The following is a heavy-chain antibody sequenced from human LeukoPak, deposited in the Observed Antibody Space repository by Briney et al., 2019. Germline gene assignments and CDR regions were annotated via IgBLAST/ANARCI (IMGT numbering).Heavy chain of an antibody. D-gene: IGHD2-15*01. Sequence: GGSLRLSCAASGFTFSSYAMSWVRQAPGKGLEWVSAISGSAGNTYYTDSVKGRFTISRDNSKNTLSLQMNSLRAEDTAVYYCAKAPRYCCDGTCYFSRFDYWGQGNLVTVSS. CDR3: AKAPRYCCDGTCYFSRFDY. CDR2: ISGSAGNT. J-gene: IGHJ4*02. V-gene: IGHV3-23*01. CDR1: GFTFSSYA.